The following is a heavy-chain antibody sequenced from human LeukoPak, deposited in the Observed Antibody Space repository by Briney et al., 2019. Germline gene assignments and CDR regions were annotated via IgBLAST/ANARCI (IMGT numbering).Heavy chain of an antibody. D-gene: IGHD6-13*01. CDR3: AKAKFVGIAAAGKVNWFDP. CDR2: IRYDGSNK. V-gene: IGHV3-30*02. CDR1: GFTFSSYG. J-gene: IGHJ5*02. Sequence: PGGSLRLSCAASGFTFSSYGMHWVRQAPGKGLEWVAFIRYDGSNKYYADSVKGRFTISRDNSKNTLYLQMNSLRAEDTAVYYCAKAKFVGIAAAGKVNWFDPWGQGTLVTVSS.